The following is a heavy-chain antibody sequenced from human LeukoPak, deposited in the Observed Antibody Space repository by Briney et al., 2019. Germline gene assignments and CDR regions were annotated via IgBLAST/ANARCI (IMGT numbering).Heavy chain of an antibody. J-gene: IGHJ4*02. V-gene: IGHV1-18*01. CDR1: GYTFTSYG. CDR3: ARESKYDGATSSFGFDY. Sequence: ASVKVSCKASGYTFTSYGISWVRQAPGQGLEWMGWISAYNGNTNYAQKLQGRVTMTTDTSTSTAYMELRSLRSDDTAVYYCARESKYDGATSSFGFDYWGQGTLVTVSS. D-gene: IGHD1-26*01. CDR2: ISAYNGNT.